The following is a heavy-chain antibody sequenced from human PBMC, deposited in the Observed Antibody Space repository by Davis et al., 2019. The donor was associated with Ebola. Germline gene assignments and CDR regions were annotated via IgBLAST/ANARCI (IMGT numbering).Heavy chain of an antibody. CDR1: GFTFSSYW. J-gene: IGHJ6*02. CDR2: IKQDGSEK. V-gene: IGHV3-7*03. CDR3: AKDIKGGIYDFWSGYTVLYYGMDV. D-gene: IGHD3-3*01. Sequence: GESLKISCAASGFTFSSYWMSWVRQAPGKGLEWVANIKQDGSEKYYVDSVKGRFTISRDSAKNSLYLQMNSLRAEDTALYYCAKDIKGGIYDFWSGYTVLYYGMDVWGQGTTVTVSS.